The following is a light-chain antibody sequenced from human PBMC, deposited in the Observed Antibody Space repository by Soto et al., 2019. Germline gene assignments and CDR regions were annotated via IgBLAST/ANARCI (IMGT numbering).Light chain of an antibody. V-gene: IGLV2-11*01. CDR3: CSYAGTYTLV. J-gene: IGLJ2*01. CDR2: DVN. CDR1: SSDVGGYNY. Sequence: QSVLTQPRSVSGSPGQSVTISCTGTSSDVGGYNYVSWYQQHPGKAPKLMIYDVNKRPSGVPDRLFGSKSGNTASLTISGLQTEDEADYYCCSYAGTYTLVFGGGTKLTVL.